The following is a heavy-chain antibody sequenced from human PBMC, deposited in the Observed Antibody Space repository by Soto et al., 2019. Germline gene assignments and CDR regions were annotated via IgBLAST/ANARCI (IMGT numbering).Heavy chain of an antibody. J-gene: IGHJ4*02. D-gene: IGHD4-17*01. Sequence: QVQLVQSGAEVKNPGASVTVSCKASGYTFTGYAISWVRQAPGQGLEWMGWISAHNGNTNFAQKFQGRVTMTTDTSTSTAYMELRSLRSDDTAVYYCARPSRDYGDWGWSLAYWGQGTLVTVSS. CDR1: GYTFTGYA. V-gene: IGHV1-18*01. CDR3: ARPSRDYGDWGWSLAY. CDR2: ISAHNGNT.